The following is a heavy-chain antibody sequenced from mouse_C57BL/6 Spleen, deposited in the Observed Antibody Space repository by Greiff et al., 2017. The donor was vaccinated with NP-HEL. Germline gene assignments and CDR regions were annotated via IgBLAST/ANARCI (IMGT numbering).Heavy chain of an antibody. J-gene: IGHJ4*01. V-gene: IGHV5-4*03. Sequence: DVMLVESGGGLVKPGGSLKLSCAASGFTFSSYAMSWVRQTPEKRLEWVATISDGGSYTYFPDNVKGRFTISRDNAKNNLYLQMSHLKSEDTAMYYCASRYGSSSYAMDYWGQGTSVTVSS. D-gene: IGHD1-1*01. CDR1: GFTFSSYA. CDR2: ISDGGSYT. CDR3: ASRYGSSSYAMDY.